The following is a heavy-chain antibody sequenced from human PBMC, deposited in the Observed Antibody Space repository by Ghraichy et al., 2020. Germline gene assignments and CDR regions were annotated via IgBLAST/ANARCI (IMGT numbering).Heavy chain of an antibody. Sequence: GGSLRLSCAASGFTFNTYAMDWVRQAPGKGLEWISYISARGTTVHYADSVKGRFTISRDSARNSLFLQMDSLGAEDTAVYYCVRDNFYYFDFWGQGALVTVSS. J-gene: IGHJ4*02. CDR2: ISARGTTV. CDR3: VRDNFYYFDF. D-gene: IGHD1-20*01. CDR1: GFTFNTYA. V-gene: IGHV3-48*01.